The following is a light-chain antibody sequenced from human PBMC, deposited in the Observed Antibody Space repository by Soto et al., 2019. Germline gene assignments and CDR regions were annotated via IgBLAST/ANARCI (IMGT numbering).Light chain of an antibody. CDR1: QSVSSN. CDR2: GAS. CDR3: QQYNNWPRSWT. V-gene: IGKV3-15*01. J-gene: IGKJ1*01. Sequence: EIVMTQSPATLSVSPGERATLSCRASQSVSSNLAWYQQKPGQAPRPLIYGASTRATGIPARFSGSGSGTEFTLTISSLQSEDFAVYYCQQYNNWPRSWTFGQGTKVEIK.